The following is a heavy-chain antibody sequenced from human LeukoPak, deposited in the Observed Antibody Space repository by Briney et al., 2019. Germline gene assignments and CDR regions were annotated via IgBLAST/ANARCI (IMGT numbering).Heavy chain of an antibody. CDR3: ARHKDSGYGLFDY. V-gene: IGHV4-59*01. D-gene: IGHD5-12*01. J-gene: IGHJ4*02. CDR2: IYYRGST. Sequence: SSETLSLTCTGSGGSISSYYWGWIRPPPGKGLEGIGYIYYRGSTNYNPSLKSRLTIAVDTSKNYLSLKLNSVTAADTAVYDCARHKDSGYGLFDYWGQGTLVTVSS. CDR1: GGSISSYY.